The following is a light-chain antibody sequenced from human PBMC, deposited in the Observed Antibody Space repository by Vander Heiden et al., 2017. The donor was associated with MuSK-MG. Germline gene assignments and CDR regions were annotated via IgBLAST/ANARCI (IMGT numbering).Light chain of an antibody. V-gene: IGKV3D-15*01. CDR2: GAS. CDR3: QQYNNWLT. J-gene: IGKJ4*01. CDR1: QSVGSN. Sequence: VMTQSPATLSVSPGERATLSCRASQSVGSNLAWYQQKPGQAPRLLIYGASTRATGIPDRFSGSGSGTEFTLTINSLQSEDFAVYYCQQYNNWLTFGGGTKVEI.